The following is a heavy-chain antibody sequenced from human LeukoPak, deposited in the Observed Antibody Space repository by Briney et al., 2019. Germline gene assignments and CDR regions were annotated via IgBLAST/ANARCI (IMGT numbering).Heavy chain of an antibody. CDR3: AKDQIYCSSTSCYNGY. CDR2: ISGSGGST. CDR1: GFTFSDYA. J-gene: IGHJ4*02. V-gene: IGHV3-23*01. D-gene: IGHD2-2*02. Sequence: GGSLRLSCAASGFTFSDYAMSWVRQAPGKGLEWVSAISGSGGSTYYADSVKGRFTISRDNSKNTLYLQMNSLRAEDTAVYYCAKDQIYCSSTSCYNGYWGQGTLVTVSS.